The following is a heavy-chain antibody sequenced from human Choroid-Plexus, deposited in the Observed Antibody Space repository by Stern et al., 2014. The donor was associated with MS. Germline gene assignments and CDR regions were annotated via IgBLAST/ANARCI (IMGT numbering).Heavy chain of an antibody. J-gene: IGHJ5*02. Sequence: MQLVESGGGVVQPGRPLRLSCVASGFTFGGCAMHWVRQAPGKGLEWVAGVSYDGSNKYYADSVKGRFTISRDNSQNTLYMQMSSLRPEDTAVYYCAKDRQYLTYFFDHWGQGSLVTVSS. CDR1: GFTFGGCA. CDR3: AKDRQYLTYFFDH. CDR2: VSYDGSNK. D-gene: IGHD2/OR15-2a*01. V-gene: IGHV3-30*18.